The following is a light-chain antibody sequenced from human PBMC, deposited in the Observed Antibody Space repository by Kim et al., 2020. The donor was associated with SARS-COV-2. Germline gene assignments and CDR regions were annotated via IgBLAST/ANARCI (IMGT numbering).Light chain of an antibody. J-gene: IGLJ2*01. CDR1: TNDVGGYNF. CDR3: CSYAGSFTLL. Sequence: GQSVTISCTGTTNDVGGYNFVTWYQQNPGKAPKLLIYDVIKRPSGVPDRFSGSKSGNTASLTISGLQEEDEGDYYCCSYAGSFTLLFGGGTQLTVL. V-gene: IGLV2-11*03. CDR2: DVI.